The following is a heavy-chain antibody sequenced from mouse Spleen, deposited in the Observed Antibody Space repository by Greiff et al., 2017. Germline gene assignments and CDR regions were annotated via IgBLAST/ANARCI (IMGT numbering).Heavy chain of an antibody. Sequence: QVQLQQSGAELVRPGVSVKISCKGSGYTFTDYAMHWVKQSHAKSLEWIGVISTYYGDASYNQKFKGKATMTVDKSSSTAYMELSSLTSEDTAVYFCARLYGNYFDYWGQGTTLTVSS. D-gene: IGHD2-10*02. J-gene: IGHJ2*01. CDR2: ISTYYGDA. CDR3: ARLYGNYFDY. CDR1: GYTFTDYA. V-gene: IGHV1S137*01.